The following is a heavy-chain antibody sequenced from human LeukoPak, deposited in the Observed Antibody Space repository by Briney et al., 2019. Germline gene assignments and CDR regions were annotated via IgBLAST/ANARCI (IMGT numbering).Heavy chain of an antibody. V-gene: IGHV3-30*02. J-gene: IGHJ4*02. CDR3: AKLWFGELVPYYFDY. CDR2: IRYDGSNK. D-gene: IGHD3-10*01. CDR1: GFTFSSYG. Sequence: GGPLRLSCAASGFTFSSYGMHWVRQAPGKGLEWVAFIRYDGSNKYYAGSVKGRFTISRDNSKNTLYLQMNSLRAEDTAVYYCAKLWFGELVPYYFDYWGQGTLVTVSS.